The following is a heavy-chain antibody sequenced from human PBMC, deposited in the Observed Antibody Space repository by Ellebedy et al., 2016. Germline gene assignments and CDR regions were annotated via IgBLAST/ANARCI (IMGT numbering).Heavy chain of an antibody. J-gene: IGHJ4*02. CDR3: ARDGGLDVAFDY. CDR1: GYTFTGYY. Sequence: ASVKVSCKASGYTFTGYYMHWVRLAPGQGLEWMGWINPNSGGTNYAQKFQGWVTMTRDTSVSTAYMELSRLRSDDTAVYYYARDGGLDVAFDYWGQGTLVTVSP. V-gene: IGHV1-2*04. CDR2: INPNSGGT. D-gene: IGHD3-16*01.